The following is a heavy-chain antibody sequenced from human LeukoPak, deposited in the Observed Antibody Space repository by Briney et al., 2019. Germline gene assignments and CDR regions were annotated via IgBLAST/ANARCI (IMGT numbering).Heavy chain of an antibody. D-gene: IGHD4-17*01. J-gene: IGHJ5*02. CDR1: GGTFNNSA. V-gene: IGHV1-69*05. CDR3: ARDVHGDYGSGWFDP. Sequence: SVKVSGKTSGGTFNNSAISWVRQAPGQGLEWLGGIMPLFGTAGYAQKFQGRVTITKDESTRTVYLELTSLTSDDTAVYYCARDVHGDYGSGWFDPWGQGTLVSVSS. CDR2: IMPLFGTA.